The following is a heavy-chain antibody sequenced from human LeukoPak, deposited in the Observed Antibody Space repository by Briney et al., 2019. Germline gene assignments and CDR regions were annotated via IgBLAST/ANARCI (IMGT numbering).Heavy chain of an antibody. Sequence: GGSLRLSCAASGFTFTNAWMSWVRQAPGKGLEWVGHIRSKADGGTTDYAAPVKGRFTILRDDSKNMLYLQMNSLKTEDTAVYYCTTQMIRGVIDEYWGQGSLVTVSS. J-gene: IGHJ4*02. D-gene: IGHD3-10*01. CDR2: IRSKADGGTT. CDR1: GFTFTNAW. CDR3: TTQMIRGVIDEY. V-gene: IGHV3-15*01.